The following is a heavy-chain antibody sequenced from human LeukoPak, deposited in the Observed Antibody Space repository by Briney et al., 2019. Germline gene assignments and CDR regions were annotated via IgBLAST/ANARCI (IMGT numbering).Heavy chain of an antibody. CDR2: ISYDGSNK. D-gene: IGHD6-19*01. J-gene: IGHJ4*02. Sequence: PGRSLRLSCAASGFTFRSYAMHWVRQAPGKGLEWVAAISYDGSNKYYADSMKGRFTISRDNSKNTLYLQMNSLRAEDTAVYYCAKEYGLSSGSTRGGTDYWGQGTLVTVSS. CDR3: AKEYGLSSGSTRGGTDY. V-gene: IGHV3-30*04. CDR1: GFTFRSYA.